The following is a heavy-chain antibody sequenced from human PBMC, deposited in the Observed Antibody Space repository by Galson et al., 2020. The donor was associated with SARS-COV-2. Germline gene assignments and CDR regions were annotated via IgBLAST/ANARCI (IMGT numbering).Heavy chain of an antibody. CDR2: IGTAGDT. V-gene: IGHV3-13*04. J-gene: IGHJ6*02. D-gene: IGHD7-27*01. CDR1: GFTFSSYD. CDR3: ARDRGPLGGMDV. Sequence: GSLSLSCAASGFTFSSYDMHWVRQATGKGLEWVSAIGTAGDTYYPGPVKGRFTISRENAKNSLYLQMNSLRAGDTAVYYCARDRGPLGGMDVWGQGTTVTVSS.